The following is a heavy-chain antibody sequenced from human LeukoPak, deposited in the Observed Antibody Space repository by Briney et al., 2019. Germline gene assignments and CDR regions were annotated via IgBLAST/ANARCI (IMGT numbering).Heavy chain of an antibody. Sequence: PSETLSLTCTVSGGSINTTSYYWGWIRQPPGKGLEWIGSSYYTGSTYYNPSLKSRVTISVDTSKNQFSLKLGSVTAADTALYYCARHLLGYCSGGNCYYFDFWGQGTLVTVSS. CDR3: ARHLLGYCSGGNCYYFDF. V-gene: IGHV4-39*01. D-gene: IGHD2-15*01. CDR1: GGSINTTSYY. J-gene: IGHJ4*02. CDR2: SYYTGST.